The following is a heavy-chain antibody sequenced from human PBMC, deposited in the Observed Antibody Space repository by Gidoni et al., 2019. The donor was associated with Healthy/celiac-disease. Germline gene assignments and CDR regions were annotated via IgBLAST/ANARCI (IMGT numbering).Heavy chain of an antibody. J-gene: IGHJ4*02. Sequence: LEWVAVISYDGSNKYYADSVKGRFTISRDNSKNTLYLQMNSLRAEDTAVYYCAELGSYNIYREFDYWGQGTLVTVSS. V-gene: IGHV3-30-3*02. CDR3: AELGSYNIYREFDY. D-gene: IGHD1-26*01. CDR2: ISYDGSNK.